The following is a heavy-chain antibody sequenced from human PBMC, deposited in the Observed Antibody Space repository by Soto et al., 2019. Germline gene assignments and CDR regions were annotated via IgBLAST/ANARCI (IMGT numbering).Heavy chain of an antibody. CDR3: AGTYYDILTGYQKYDAFDI. Sequence: GESLKLSCKVSGYTFTSYWIGWVRQMPGKGLEWMGIIYPGDSDTRYSPSFQGQVTISADKSISTAYLQWSSLKASDTAMYYCAGTYYDILTGYQKYDAFDIWGQGTMVTVSS. D-gene: IGHD3-9*01. J-gene: IGHJ3*02. V-gene: IGHV5-51*01. CDR1: GYTFTSYW. CDR2: IYPGDSDT.